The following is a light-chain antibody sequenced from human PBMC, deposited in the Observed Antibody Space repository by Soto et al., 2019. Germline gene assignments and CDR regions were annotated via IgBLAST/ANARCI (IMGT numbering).Light chain of an antibody. CDR1: QSISSW. J-gene: IGKJ1*01. CDR2: DAS. Sequence: DIQMTQSPSTLSASVGDRVTITCRASQSISSWLAWFQQKPGKAPKLLIYDASSLESGVPSRFSGSGSGTEFTLTISSLQPDDFATYYCQQYKAFGQGTK. V-gene: IGKV1-5*01. CDR3: QQYKA.